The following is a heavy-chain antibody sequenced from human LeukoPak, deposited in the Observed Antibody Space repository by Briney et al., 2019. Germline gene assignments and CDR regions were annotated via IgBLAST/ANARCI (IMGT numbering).Heavy chain of an antibody. V-gene: IGHV1-69*06. Sequence: ASVKVSCKASRGTFSSYAISWVRQAPGQWLEWMGGIIPIFGTANYAQKFQGRVMITADKSTSTAYMELSSLRSEDTAVYYCALMGRGVITRGYWGQGTLVTVSS. CDR3: ALMGRGVITRGY. D-gene: IGHD3-10*01. CDR1: RGTFSSYA. CDR2: IIPIFGTA. J-gene: IGHJ4*02.